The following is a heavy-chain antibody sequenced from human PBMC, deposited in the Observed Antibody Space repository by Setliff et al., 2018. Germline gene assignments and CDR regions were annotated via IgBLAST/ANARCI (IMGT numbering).Heavy chain of an antibody. Sequence: ASVKVSCKASGYSFSTYAMSWVRQAPGQSLEWMGWINTHTGNPTYAQGFTGRFVFSLDTSVSTAYLQISSLKAEDSAVYYCARASRFGTTVWKGDYYMDVWGKGTTVTVSS. CDR3: ARASRFGTTVWKGDYYMDV. CDR2: INTHTGNP. CDR1: GYSFSTYA. V-gene: IGHV7-4-1*02. J-gene: IGHJ6*03. D-gene: IGHD4-4*01.